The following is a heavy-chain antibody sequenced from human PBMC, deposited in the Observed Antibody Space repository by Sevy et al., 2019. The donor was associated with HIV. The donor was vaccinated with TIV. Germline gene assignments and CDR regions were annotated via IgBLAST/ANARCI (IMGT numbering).Heavy chain of an antibody. V-gene: IGHV3-7*01. Sequence: GGSLRLSCAASGFIFSTYWMSWVRQAPGKGLEWVANIKEDGSEKCYGVSGKGRFTISRDNAKNSLYLQMSSLRAEDTAVYYCARGGKYPGYWGQGTLVTVSS. J-gene: IGHJ4*02. CDR2: IKEDGSEK. CDR3: ARGGKYPGY. CDR1: GFIFSTYW. D-gene: IGHD1-26*01.